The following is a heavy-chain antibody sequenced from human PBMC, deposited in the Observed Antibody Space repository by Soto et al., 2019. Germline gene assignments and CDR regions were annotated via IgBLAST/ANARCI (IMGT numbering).Heavy chain of an antibody. D-gene: IGHD5-18*01. CDR2: ISSSSSTI. J-gene: IGHJ4*02. CDR1: GFTFSSYS. V-gene: IGHV3-48*01. CDR3: ARDGLAMGHLH. Sequence: GGSLRLSCAASGFTFSSYSMNWVRQAPGKGLEWVSYISSSSSTIYYADSVKGRFTISRDNAKNSLYLQMNSLRAEDTAVYYCARDGLAMGHLHWGQGTLVTVSS.